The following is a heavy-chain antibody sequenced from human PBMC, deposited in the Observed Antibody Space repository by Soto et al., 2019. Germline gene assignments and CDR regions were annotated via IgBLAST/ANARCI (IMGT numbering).Heavy chain of an antibody. J-gene: IGHJ4*02. Sequence: ETLSLTCDVSRYSINNNNWWSWVRQPPGGGLEWIGELHHGGSTNYNPSLESRATFSVDISKNQFFLKLSSVTAADTAVYYRTKNSAYGLDYWGQGTLVTVSS. V-gene: IGHV4-4*02. CDR2: LHHGGST. CDR3: TKNSAYGLDY. CDR1: RYSINNNNW. D-gene: IGHD5-12*01.